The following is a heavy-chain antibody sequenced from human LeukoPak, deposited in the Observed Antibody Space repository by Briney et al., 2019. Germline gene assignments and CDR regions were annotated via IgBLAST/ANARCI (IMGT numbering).Heavy chain of an antibody. CDR3: ARGGDWGYFYYYMDV. V-gene: IGHV4-59*01. D-gene: IGHD7-27*01. CDR1: GGSISSYY. J-gene: IGHJ6*03. Sequence: SETLSLTCTVSGGSISSYYWSWIRQPPGKGLEWIGYIYYSGSTNYNPSLKSRVTISVDTSKNQFSLKLSSVTAADTAVYYCARGGDWGYFYYYMDVWGKGTTVTVSS. CDR2: IYYSGST.